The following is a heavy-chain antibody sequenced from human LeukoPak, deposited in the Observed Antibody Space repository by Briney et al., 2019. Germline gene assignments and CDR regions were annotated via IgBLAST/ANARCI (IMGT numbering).Heavy chain of an antibody. V-gene: IGHV3-9*01. CDR1: GFTFDDYA. Sequence: GGSLRLSCAASGFTFDDYAMHWVRQAPGKGLEWVSGISWNSGSIGYADSVKGRFTISRDNAKNSLYLQMNSLRAEDTALYYCAKGDDYGGKGGFDYWGQGTLVTVSS. D-gene: IGHD4-17*01. CDR2: ISWNSGSI. CDR3: AKGDDYGGKGGFDY. J-gene: IGHJ4*02.